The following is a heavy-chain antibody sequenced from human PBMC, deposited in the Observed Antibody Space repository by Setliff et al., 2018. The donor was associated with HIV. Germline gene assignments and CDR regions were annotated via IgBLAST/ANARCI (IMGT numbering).Heavy chain of an antibody. D-gene: IGHD4-4*01. J-gene: IGHJ3*02. CDR1: GGSFSGYY. Sequence: KTSETLSLTCAVYGGSFSGYYWSWIRQPPGKGLEWIGEINHSGSTNYNPSLKSRVTMAVDTSKKQFSLKLSSVTAADTAVYYCARGRDDYNYDPFDIWGQGTMVTVSS. V-gene: IGHV4-34*01. CDR3: ARGRDDYNYDPFDI. CDR2: INHSGST.